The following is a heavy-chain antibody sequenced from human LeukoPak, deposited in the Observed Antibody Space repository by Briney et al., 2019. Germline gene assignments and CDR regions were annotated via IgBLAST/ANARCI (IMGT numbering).Heavy chain of an antibody. CDR2: IIPIFGTA. Sequence: ASVKVSCKASGGTFSSYAISWVRQAPGQGLEWMGGIIPIFGTANYAQKFQGRVTITADESTSTAYMELSSLRSEDTAVYYCARDGYYGSGSYYAGNDAFDIWGQGTMVTVSS. CDR3: ARDGYYGSGSYYAGNDAFDI. J-gene: IGHJ3*02. CDR1: GGTFSSYA. V-gene: IGHV1-69*13. D-gene: IGHD3-10*01.